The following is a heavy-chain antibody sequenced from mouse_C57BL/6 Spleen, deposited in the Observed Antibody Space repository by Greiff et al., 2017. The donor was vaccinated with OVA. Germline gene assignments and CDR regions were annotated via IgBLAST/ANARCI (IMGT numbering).Heavy chain of an antibody. CDR3: ARSRSYGYFDV. Sequence: EVKLVESGGGLVQPGGSLSLSCAASGFTFTDYYMSWVRQPPGKALEWLGFIRNKANGYTTEYSASVKGRFTISRDNSQSILYLQMNALRAEDSATYYCARSRSYGYFDVWGTGTTVTVSS. V-gene: IGHV7-3*01. J-gene: IGHJ1*03. CDR2: IRNKANGYTT. CDR1: GFTFTDYY.